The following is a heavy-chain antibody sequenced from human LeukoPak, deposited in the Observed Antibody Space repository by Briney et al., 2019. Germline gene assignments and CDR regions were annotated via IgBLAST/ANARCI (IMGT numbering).Heavy chain of an antibody. CDR1: GGSISSCSFY. D-gene: IGHD1-26*01. Sequence: TSETLSLTCTVSGGSISSCSFYCGWIRQPPGKGLEWIGSIYYSGRTYYNPSLKSRVTISVDTSKNQFSLKLSSVTAADTAVYYCARQVYGEVGAPTFDYWGQGTLVTVSS. CDR3: ARQVYGEVGAPTFDY. V-gene: IGHV4-39*01. J-gene: IGHJ4*02. CDR2: IYYSGRT.